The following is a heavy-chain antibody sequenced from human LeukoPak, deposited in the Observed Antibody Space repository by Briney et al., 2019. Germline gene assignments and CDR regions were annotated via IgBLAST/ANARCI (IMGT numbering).Heavy chain of an antibody. D-gene: IGHD3-22*01. CDR3: ARPYYYDSRIDP. CDR2: IYHSGST. J-gene: IGHJ5*02. Sequence: SETLSLTCTISGYSISSGYYWGWIRQPPGKGLEWIGSIYHSGSTYYNPSLKSRVTISVDTSKNQFSLKLSSVTAADTAVYYCARPYYYDSRIDPWGQGTRVTVSS. CDR1: GYSISSGYY. V-gene: IGHV4-38-2*02.